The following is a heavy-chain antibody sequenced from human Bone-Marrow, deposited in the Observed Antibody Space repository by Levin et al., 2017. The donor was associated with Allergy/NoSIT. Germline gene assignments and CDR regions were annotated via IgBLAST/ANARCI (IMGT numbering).Heavy chain of an antibody. J-gene: IGHJ4*02. V-gene: IGHV1-69*13. CDR1: GGTFSTFP. Sequence: ASVKVSCKASGGTFSTFPISWVRQAPGQGLEWMGGILPIFDTPTYAQKFEGRVTMTADESTSTAYMELSSLRSDDTAVYYCARDHGYSGYLLDWGQGTLVTVSS. CDR2: ILPIFDTP. D-gene: IGHD5-12*01. CDR3: ARDHGYSGYLLD.